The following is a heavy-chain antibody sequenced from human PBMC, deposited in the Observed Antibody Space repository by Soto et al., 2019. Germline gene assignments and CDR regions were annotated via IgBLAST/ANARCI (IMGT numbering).Heavy chain of an antibody. CDR1: GYTFTSYG. CDR2: ISAYNGNT. V-gene: IGHV1-18*01. J-gene: IGHJ3*02. D-gene: IGHD3-22*01. CDR3: AKDSTGPLTYYYDSSGYSVAAFDI. Sequence: GASVKVSCKASGYTFTSYGISWVRQAPGQGLEWMGWISAYNGNTNYAQKLQGRVTMTTDTSTSTAYMELNSLRTEDTALYYCAKDSTGPLTYYYDSSGYSVAAFDIWGQGTMVTVSS.